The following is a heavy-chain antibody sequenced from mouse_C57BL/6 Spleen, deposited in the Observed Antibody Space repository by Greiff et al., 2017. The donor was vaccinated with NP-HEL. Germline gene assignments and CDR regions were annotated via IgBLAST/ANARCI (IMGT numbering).Heavy chain of an antibody. V-gene: IGHV1-9*01. CDR1: GYTFTGYW. CDR3: ARLYDYDAVDY. Sequence: QVQLQQSGAELMKPGASVKLSCKATGYTFTGYWIEWVKQRPGHGLEWIGEILPGSGSTNSNEKFKGKATFTADTSSNTAYMQRSSLTTEDSAIYYCARLYDYDAVDYWGQGTTLTVSS. CDR2: ILPGSGST. D-gene: IGHD2-4*01. J-gene: IGHJ2*01.